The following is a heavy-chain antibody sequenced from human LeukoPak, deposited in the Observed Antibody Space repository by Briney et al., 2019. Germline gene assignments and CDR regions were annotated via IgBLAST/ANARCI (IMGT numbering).Heavy chain of an antibody. D-gene: IGHD4-17*01. CDR3: ARDSIRTVTTSDAFDI. CDR1: GFTFRSYW. CDR2: INSDGSIT. V-gene: IGHV3-74*01. Sequence: GGSLRLSCAASGFTFRSYWMHWVRQAPGKGLVWVSRINSDGSITNYADSVKGRFTISRDNANNTLYLQMNSLRAEDTAVYYCARDSIRTVTTSDAFDIWGQGTMVTVSS. J-gene: IGHJ3*02.